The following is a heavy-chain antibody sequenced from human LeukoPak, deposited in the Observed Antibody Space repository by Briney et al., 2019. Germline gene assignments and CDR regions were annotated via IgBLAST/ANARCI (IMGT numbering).Heavy chain of an antibody. D-gene: IGHD2-8*01. Sequence: PGGSLRLSCAASGFSFSTYWMSWVRQAPWRGLEWVANIKPHGSEKYYVDSVKGRFTISRDNAKNSLYLQMNSLRAEDTAVYYCAKDRCSNGIGCLYYYMDVWGKGTTVTISS. J-gene: IGHJ6*03. CDR1: GFSFSTYW. CDR2: IKPHGSEK. CDR3: AKDRCSNGIGCLYYYMDV. V-gene: IGHV3-7*01.